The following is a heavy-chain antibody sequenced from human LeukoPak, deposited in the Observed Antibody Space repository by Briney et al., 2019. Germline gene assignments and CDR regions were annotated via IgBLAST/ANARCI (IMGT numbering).Heavy chain of an antibody. Sequence: PGGSLRLSCAASGFTFSSYGMHWVRQAPGKGLEWVAVISYDGSNKYYADSVKGRFTISRDNSKNTLYLQMNSLRAEDTAVYYCASIEVAGSSNTGYWGQGTLVTVSS. J-gene: IGHJ4*02. D-gene: IGHD6-19*01. CDR1: GFTFSSYG. V-gene: IGHV3-30*03. CDR2: ISYDGSNK. CDR3: ASIEVAGSSNTGY.